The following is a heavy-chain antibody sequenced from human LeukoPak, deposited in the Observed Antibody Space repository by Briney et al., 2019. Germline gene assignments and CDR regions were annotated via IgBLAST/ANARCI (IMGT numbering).Heavy chain of an antibody. V-gene: IGHV3-49*04. CDR1: GFTFSSYA. CDR2: IRSKVYGGTT. CDR3: TRGDCSSTSCYLWGNYYGTDV. Sequence: PGGSLRLSCAASGFTFSSYAMTWVRQAPGKGLEWVGFIRSKVYGGTTEYAASVKGRFTISRDDSKSIAYLQMNSLKTEDTAVYYCTRGDCSSTSCYLWGNYYGTDVWGQGTTVTVSS. J-gene: IGHJ6*02. D-gene: IGHD2-2*01.